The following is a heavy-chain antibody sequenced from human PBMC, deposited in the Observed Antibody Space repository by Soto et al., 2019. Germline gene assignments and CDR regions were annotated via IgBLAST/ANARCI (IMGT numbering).Heavy chain of an antibody. Sequence: GGSLRLSCAASGFTFTNAWINWVRQAPGKGLERVGRIKSKTDGGTTDYAEPVKGRFAISRDDSNNMVYLQMNSLKIEDTAVYYCTTDSYSTIIIVRFDYWGHGTLVTVSS. J-gene: IGHJ4*01. D-gene: IGHD3-22*01. CDR2: IKSKTDGGTT. CDR1: GFTFTNAW. CDR3: TTDSYSTIIIVRFDY. V-gene: IGHV3-15*07.